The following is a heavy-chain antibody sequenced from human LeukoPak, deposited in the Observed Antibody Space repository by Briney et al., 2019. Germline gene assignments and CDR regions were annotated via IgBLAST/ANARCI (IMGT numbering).Heavy chain of an antibody. CDR3: ARSPEAAAGNWFDP. CDR2: IIPIFGTA. Sequence: SVKVSCKASGGTFSSYAISWVRQAAGQGLEWMGGIIPIFGTANYAQKFQGRVTITADESTSTAYMELSSLRSEDTAVYYCARSPEAAAGNWFDPWGQGTLVTVSS. CDR1: GGTFSSYA. J-gene: IGHJ5*02. V-gene: IGHV1-69*01. D-gene: IGHD6-13*01.